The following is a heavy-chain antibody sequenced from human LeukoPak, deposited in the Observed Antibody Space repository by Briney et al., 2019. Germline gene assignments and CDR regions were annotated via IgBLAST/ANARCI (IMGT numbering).Heavy chain of an antibody. CDR1: GGSVSSASNY. Sequence: SETLSLTCTVSGGSVSSASNYWSWIRQPPGKGLEWIGYMYYSGSTSYNPSLKSRVTISADTSKNQFSLKLSSVTAADTAVYYCARDPGYCSGGSCGDFDYWGQGTLVTVSS. V-gene: IGHV4-61*01. J-gene: IGHJ4*02. CDR3: ARDPGYCSGGSCGDFDY. D-gene: IGHD2-15*01. CDR2: MYYSGST.